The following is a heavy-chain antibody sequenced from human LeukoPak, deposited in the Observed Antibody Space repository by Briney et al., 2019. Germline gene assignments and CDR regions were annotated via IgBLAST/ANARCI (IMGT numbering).Heavy chain of an antibody. CDR1: GFTFSGSA. D-gene: IGHD4/OR15-4a*01. Sequence: GGSLRLSCAASGFTFSGSAMHWVRQASGKGLEWVGRIRSKANSYATAYAASVKGRFTISRDDSKNTAYLQMNSLKTEDTAVYYCTSPLTDAFDIWGQGTMVTVSS. CDR3: TSPLTDAFDI. V-gene: IGHV3-73*01. J-gene: IGHJ3*02. CDR2: IRSKANSYAT.